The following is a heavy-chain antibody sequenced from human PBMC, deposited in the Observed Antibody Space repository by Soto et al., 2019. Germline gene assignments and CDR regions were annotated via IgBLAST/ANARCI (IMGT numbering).Heavy chain of an antibody. V-gene: IGHV3-73*01. CDR1: GYTFCGSA. J-gene: IGHJ6*02. Sequence: PGGSPRLSCAACGYTFCGSAIHWVRQESGKGLEWVGRIRSRVHSYATAYAASVKGRFTISRDDSKNTAYLQMNSLKTEDTAVYYCTRREVLEDGMDGWGQGTTVTVS. CDR3: TRREVLEDGMDG. D-gene: IGHD1-1*01. CDR2: IRSRVHSYAT.